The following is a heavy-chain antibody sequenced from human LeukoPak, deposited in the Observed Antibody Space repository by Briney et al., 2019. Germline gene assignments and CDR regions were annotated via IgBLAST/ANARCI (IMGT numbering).Heavy chain of an antibody. CDR3: VRGYSFGPYGMDV. CDR2: IRSKANSYAT. Sequence: GGSLRLSCAASGFTFSGSAMHWVRQASGKGLEWVGRIRSKANSYATAYAASVKGRFTISRDDSKNTAYLQMNSLKTEDTAVYYGVRGYSFGPYGMDVWGQGTTVTVSS. J-gene: IGHJ6*02. D-gene: IGHD2-15*01. V-gene: IGHV3-73*01. CDR1: GFTFSGSA.